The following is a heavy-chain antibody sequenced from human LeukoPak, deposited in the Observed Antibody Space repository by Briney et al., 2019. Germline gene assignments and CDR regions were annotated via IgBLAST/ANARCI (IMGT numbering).Heavy chain of an antibody. V-gene: IGHV3-7*03. CDR2: IKQDGGEK. CDR1: GFTFSNYW. Sequence: GGSLRLSSAASGFTFSNYWMSWVRQAPGKGLEWVANIKQDGGEKYYVDSVKGRFTISRDNAKNSLYLQMNSLRAEDTAVYYCARGGWDMIVLDFDYWGQGTLVTVSS. CDR3: ARGGWDMIVLDFDY. D-gene: IGHD3-22*01. J-gene: IGHJ4*02.